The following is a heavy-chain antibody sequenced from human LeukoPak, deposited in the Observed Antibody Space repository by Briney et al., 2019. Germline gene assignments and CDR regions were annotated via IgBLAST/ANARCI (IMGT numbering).Heavy chain of an antibody. D-gene: IGHD3-9*01. CDR1: GGTLSDHV. CDR3: ATYDVLTGFEY. V-gene: IGHV1-69*13. Sequence: SVKVSCKASGGTLSDHVISWVRQAPGHGLEWMGGIIPLKGTSKLTQKLQDRATISADESTNTVYMEVRSLRSEDTALYYCATYDVLTGFEYWGLGTLVIVSS. CDR2: IIPLKGTS. J-gene: IGHJ4*02.